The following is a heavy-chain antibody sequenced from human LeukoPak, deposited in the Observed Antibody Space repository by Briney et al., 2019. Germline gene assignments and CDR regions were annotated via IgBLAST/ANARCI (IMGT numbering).Heavy chain of an antibody. Sequence: GGSLRLSCAASGFTFSSYAMTWFRQAPGKGLEWVSSISGSGSNTYYADPVKGRFTVSRDTSKNSLYLQMNSLRAEDTAIYYCAKEHDFWSGYSTYYFDYWGQGTLVTVSS. CDR3: AKEHDFWSGYSTYYFDY. CDR2: ISGSGSNT. D-gene: IGHD3-3*01. J-gene: IGHJ4*02. CDR1: GFTFSSYA. V-gene: IGHV3-23*01.